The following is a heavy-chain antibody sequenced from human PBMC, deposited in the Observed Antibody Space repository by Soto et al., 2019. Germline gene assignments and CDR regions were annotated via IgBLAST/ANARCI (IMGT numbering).Heavy chain of an antibody. V-gene: IGHV3-21*06. Sequence: PGGSLRLSCAASGFTFTRYSMNWVRQAPGKGLEWVSSISSTTHYTYYADSMRGRFTISRDNAKNAVYLEMNSLRAEDTAVYYCARESEDLTSNFDYWGQGTLVTVSS. CDR1: GFTFTRYS. CDR2: ISSTTHYT. CDR3: ARESEDLTSNFDY. J-gene: IGHJ4*02.